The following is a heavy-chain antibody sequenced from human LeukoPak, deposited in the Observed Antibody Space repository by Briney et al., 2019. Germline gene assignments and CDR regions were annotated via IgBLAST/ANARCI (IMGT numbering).Heavy chain of an antibody. CDR1: GFTFSSYA. D-gene: IGHD3-10*01. J-gene: IGHJ4*02. Sequence: GGSLRLSCAASGFTFSSYAMSWVRQAPGKGLEWVSAISGSGGSTYYADSVKGRFTISRDNSKNTLYLQMNSLRAEDTAVYYCAEERGYYYGSGSKHTPIDYWGQGTLVTVSS. CDR2: ISGSGGST. CDR3: AEERGYYYGSGSKHTPIDY. V-gene: IGHV3-23*01.